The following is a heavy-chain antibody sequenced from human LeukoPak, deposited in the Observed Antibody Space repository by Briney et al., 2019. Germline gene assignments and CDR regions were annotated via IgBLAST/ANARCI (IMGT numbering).Heavy chain of an antibody. J-gene: IGHJ4*02. CDR2: IYESGQTT. CDR3: AKDYRIGYSDHFDY. D-gene: IGHD2-21*01. V-gene: IGHV3-23*01. CDR1: GFTSSSHA. Sequence: GGSLRLSCVGSGFTSSSHAMSWVRQAPEKGLEWVSGIYESGQTTHYADSVKGRFSISRDNSKNTLYLQMDSLRGEDTAIYYCAKDYRIGYSDHFDYWGQGALVTVSS.